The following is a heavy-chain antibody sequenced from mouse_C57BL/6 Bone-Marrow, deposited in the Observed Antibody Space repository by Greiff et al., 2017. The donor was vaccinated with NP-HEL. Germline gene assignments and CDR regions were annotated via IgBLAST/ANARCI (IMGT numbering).Heavy chain of an antibody. CDR1: GFNIKDDY. D-gene: IGHD1-1*01. CDR3: TVITTVVFDY. J-gene: IGHJ2*01. V-gene: IGHV14-4*01. Sequence: EVQLQESGAELVRPGASVKLSCTASGFNIKDDYMHWVKQRPEQGLEWIGWIDPENGDTEYASKFQGKATITADTSSNTAYLQLSSLTSEDTAVYYCTVITTVVFDYWGQGTTLTVSS. CDR2: IDPENGDT.